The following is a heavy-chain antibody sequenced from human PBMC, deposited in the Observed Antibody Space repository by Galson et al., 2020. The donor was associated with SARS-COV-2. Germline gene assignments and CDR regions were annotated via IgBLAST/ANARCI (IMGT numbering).Heavy chain of an antibody. CDR2: IYYSWST. D-gene: IGHD6-13*01. CDR3: ARVRAAGTWYFDY. J-gene: IGHJ4*02. V-gene: IGHV4-31*03. Sequence: ASETLSLTCTVSRGSISSGGYYCSWIRQHPGKGLEWIGYIYYSWSTYYNPSLKSRVTISVDTSKNQFSLKLSSVTAADTAVYYCARVRAAGTWYFDYWGQGTLVTVSS. CDR1: RGSISSGGYY.